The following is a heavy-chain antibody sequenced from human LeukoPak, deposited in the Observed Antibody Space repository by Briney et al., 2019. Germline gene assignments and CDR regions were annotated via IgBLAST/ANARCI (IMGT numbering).Heavy chain of an antibody. V-gene: IGHV1-69*06. CDR1: GGTFSSYA. Sequence: TSVKVSCKASGGTFSSYAISWVRQAPGQGLEWMGGIIPIFGTANYAQKFQGRVTITADKSTSTAYMELSSLRSEDTAVYYCARGRKWLQPLGYYYYYMDVWGKGTTVTISS. D-gene: IGHD5-24*01. CDR3: ARGRKWLQPLGYYYYYMDV. CDR2: IIPIFGTA. J-gene: IGHJ6*03.